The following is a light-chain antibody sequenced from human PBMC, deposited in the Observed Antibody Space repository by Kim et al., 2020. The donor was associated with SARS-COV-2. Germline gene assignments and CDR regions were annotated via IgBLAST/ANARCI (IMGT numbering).Light chain of an antibody. CDR3: QEYKSDSWT. V-gene: IGKV1-5*01. CDR2: DAS. J-gene: IGKJ1*01. CDR1: QTINIY. Sequence: IQMTQSPSTLSASVGDRVTITCRASQTINIYLAWYQQKPGKVPSLLIYDASILESGVPSRFSGSGSGTEFTLIISGLQPDDFATYYCQEYKSDSWTFGQGTKVDIK.